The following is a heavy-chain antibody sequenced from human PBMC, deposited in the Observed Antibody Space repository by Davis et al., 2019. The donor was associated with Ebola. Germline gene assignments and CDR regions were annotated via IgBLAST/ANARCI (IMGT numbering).Heavy chain of an antibody. CDR1: GFTFDDYG. Sequence: SLKISCAASGFTFDDYGMHWVRQAPGKGLEWVSGISLNSCSIGYADSVKGRFTISRDNAKNSLYLQMNSLRAEDTALYYCAKGGILEWLSNYGMDVWGQGTTVTVSS. CDR3: AKGGILEWLSNYGMDV. J-gene: IGHJ6*02. CDR2: ISLNSCSI. D-gene: IGHD3-3*01. V-gene: IGHV3-9*01.